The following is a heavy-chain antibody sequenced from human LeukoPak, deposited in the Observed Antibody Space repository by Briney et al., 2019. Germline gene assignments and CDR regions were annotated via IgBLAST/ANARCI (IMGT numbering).Heavy chain of an antibody. D-gene: IGHD1-1*01. J-gene: IGHJ4*02. Sequence: PGGSVRLSCAASGFTFSSYAMSWVRQAPGKGLEWVSGIVGSGGITYYADSVKGRFTISRDNSKKTLYLQMNSLRAEDTAVYYCAKDGWNDIPDYWGQGTLVTVSS. CDR3: AKDGWNDIPDY. V-gene: IGHV3-23*01. CDR1: GFTFSSYA. CDR2: IVGSGGIT.